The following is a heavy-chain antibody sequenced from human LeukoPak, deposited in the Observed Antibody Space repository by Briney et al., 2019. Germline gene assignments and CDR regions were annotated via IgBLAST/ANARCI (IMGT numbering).Heavy chain of an antibody. Sequence: PSETLSLTCTVSGYSISSGYHWGWIRQPPGKGLEWIGSIYHSGSTYYNPSLKSRVTISVDTSKNQFSLKLSSVTAADTAVYYCARESVGASGGVGHWGQGTLVTVSS. CDR3: ARESVGASGGVGH. D-gene: IGHD1-26*01. J-gene: IGHJ4*02. CDR2: IYHSGST. CDR1: GYSISSGYH. V-gene: IGHV4-38-2*02.